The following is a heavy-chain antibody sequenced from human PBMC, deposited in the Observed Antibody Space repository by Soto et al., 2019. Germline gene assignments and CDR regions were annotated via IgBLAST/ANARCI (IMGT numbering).Heavy chain of an antibody. CDR1: GFTFSSNY. Sequence: PGGALRLSCAASGFTFSSNYMSWVRQAPGKGLEWLSVIYSGGSTYYAESVKGRLTISRDNSKNTLNLQMNALRVEDTAVYYCARGPHVGISTSWGQGTLVTVSS. D-gene: IGHD2-2*01. CDR3: ARGPHVGISTS. CDR2: IYSGGST. J-gene: IGHJ4*02. V-gene: IGHV3-53*01.